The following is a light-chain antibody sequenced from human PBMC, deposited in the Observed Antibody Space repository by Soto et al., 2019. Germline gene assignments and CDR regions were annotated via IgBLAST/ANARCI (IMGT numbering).Light chain of an antibody. V-gene: IGKV1-33*01. J-gene: IGKJ4*01. CDR2: DAS. CDR1: QDIGNS. Sequence: DIQMTQSPSSLSASVGDRVTITCQASQDIGNSLHWYQQKPGKAPKPLVYDASNLETGVPSRFSGSSSGADFTFTISGLQPEDIATYYCQHYEVFGGGTKVEIK. CDR3: QHYEV.